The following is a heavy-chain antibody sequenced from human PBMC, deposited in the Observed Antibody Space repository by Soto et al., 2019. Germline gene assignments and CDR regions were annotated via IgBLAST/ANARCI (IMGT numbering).Heavy chain of an antibody. Sequence: EVQLVETGGGLIQPGGSLRLSCLASGFSVTTNYIIWVRQPPGKGLEWVSTTFTGGSTHYADSVKGRFSISRDNAKNTVYLQMNNLRVEDTAVYYCAKKPPSSVQGGAFGMDVWGEGTTVSVSS. CDR1: GFSVTTNY. D-gene: IGHD3-16*01. J-gene: IGHJ6*04. CDR3: AKKPPSSVQGGAFGMDV. CDR2: TFTGGST. V-gene: IGHV3-53*02.